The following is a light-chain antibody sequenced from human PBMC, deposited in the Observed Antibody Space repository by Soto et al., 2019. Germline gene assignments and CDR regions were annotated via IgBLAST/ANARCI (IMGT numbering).Light chain of an antibody. CDR1: QSVSDTY. Sequence: ESVLMQSPGTMSLSPGERATLSCRASQSVSDTYLAWYQQKPGQPPRLLIYGASNRATGIPDRFSGSGSGTDFTLTVSRLEPEDFAVYYCQFGTLVWTFGQGTKVEIK. J-gene: IGKJ1*01. V-gene: IGKV3-20*01. CDR3: QFGTLVWT. CDR2: GAS.